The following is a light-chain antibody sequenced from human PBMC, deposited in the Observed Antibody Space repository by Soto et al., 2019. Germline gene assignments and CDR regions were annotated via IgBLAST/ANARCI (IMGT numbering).Light chain of an antibody. CDR1: QTISNY. V-gene: IGKV1-39*01. J-gene: IGKJ4*01. CDR2: AAS. Sequence: DIQMTQSPSSLSASVGDRVTITCRTSQTISNYLNWYQQKPGRAPNLLIYAASSLESGVPSRFSGSGSGTGFTLTISSLQPEDFATYYCQQSDSTPLTFGGGTKVEIK. CDR3: QQSDSTPLT.